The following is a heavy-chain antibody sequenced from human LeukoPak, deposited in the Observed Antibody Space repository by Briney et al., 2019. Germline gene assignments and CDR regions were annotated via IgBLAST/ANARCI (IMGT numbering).Heavy chain of an antibody. CDR3: AREYSSGWYGDWFDP. J-gene: IGHJ5*02. CDR1: GGTFSSYA. Sequence: ASVKVSCKASGGTFSSYAISWVRQAPGQGLEWMGGIIPIFGTANYAQKFQGRVTITADESTSTAYMELSSLRSEDTAVYYCAREYSSGWYGDWFDPWGQGTLATVSS. D-gene: IGHD6-19*01. CDR2: IIPIFGTA. V-gene: IGHV1-69*01.